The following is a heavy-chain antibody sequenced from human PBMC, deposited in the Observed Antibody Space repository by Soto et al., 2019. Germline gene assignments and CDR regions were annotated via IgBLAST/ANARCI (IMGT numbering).Heavy chain of an antibody. D-gene: IGHD3-3*01. CDR3: AGQLRFLSESFDY. J-gene: IGHJ4*02. CDR2: IIPIFGTA. V-gene: IGHV1-69*13. Sequence: SVKVSCKASGGTFSSYAISWVRQAPGQGLEWMGGIIPIFGTANYAQKFQGRVTITADESTSTAYMELSSLRSEDTAVYYCAGQLRFLSESFDYWGQGTLVPVYS. CDR1: GGTFSSYA.